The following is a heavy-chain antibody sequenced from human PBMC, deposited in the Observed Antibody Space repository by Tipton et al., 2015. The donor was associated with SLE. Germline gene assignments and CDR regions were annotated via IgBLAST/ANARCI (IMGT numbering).Heavy chain of an antibody. CDR1: GGSISSYY. CDR2: IYYSGST. V-gene: IGHV4-59*12. Sequence: TLSLTCTVSGGSISSYYWSWIRQPPGNGLEWIGYIYYSGSTNYNPSLKSRVTISVDTSKNQFSLKLSSVTAADTAVYYCARDDPTGDAFDIWGQGTMVTVSS. CDR3: ARDDPTGDAFDI. J-gene: IGHJ3*02. D-gene: IGHD4-17*01.